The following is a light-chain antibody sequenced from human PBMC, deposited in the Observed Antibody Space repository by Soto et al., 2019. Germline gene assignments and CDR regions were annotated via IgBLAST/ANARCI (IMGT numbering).Light chain of an antibody. V-gene: IGKV1D-12*01. CDR2: AAS. CDR3: QQANSFPIT. CDR1: QGINNC. J-gene: IGKJ5*01. Sequence: DIQMTQSPSSVSASVGDRATITCRASQGINNCLAWYQQNPGKPPTLLSYAASSLQIGVPARFSGSGSGTDFTLTISTLQPEDFATYYCQQANSFPITFGQGTRLEIK.